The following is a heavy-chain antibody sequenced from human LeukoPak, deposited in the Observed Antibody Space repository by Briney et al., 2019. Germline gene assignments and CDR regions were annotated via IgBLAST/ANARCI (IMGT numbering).Heavy chain of an antibody. D-gene: IGHD1-14*01. J-gene: IGHJ3*02. CDR3: ANLEPVPGGGAFDI. V-gene: IGHV3-74*01. CDR1: GIIFSNYW. CDR2: INRDGSST. Sequence: PGGSLRLSCAASGIIFSNYWMHWVRQAPGKGLVWVSRINRDGSSTSYADSVKGRFTISRDNAKNTLYLQMNSLRAEDTAVYYCANLEPVPGGGAFDIWGQGTMVTVSS.